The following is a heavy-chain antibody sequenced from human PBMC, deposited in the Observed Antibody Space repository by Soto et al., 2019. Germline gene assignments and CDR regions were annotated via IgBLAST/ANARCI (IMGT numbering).Heavy chain of an antibody. CDR3: ARAEPYSTSSPFDY. V-gene: IGHV1-8*01. Sequence: QVQLVQSGAEVKKPGASVKVSCKTSGYTFTNYNINWVRQATGQGLEWMGWMNPNSGNTGYAQKFQGRVTMTRNTSITTANMEWSSLRSGDTAVYYCARAEPYSTSSPFDYWGPGTLVTVSS. D-gene: IGHD6-6*01. J-gene: IGHJ4*02. CDR2: MNPNSGNT. CDR1: GYTFTNYN.